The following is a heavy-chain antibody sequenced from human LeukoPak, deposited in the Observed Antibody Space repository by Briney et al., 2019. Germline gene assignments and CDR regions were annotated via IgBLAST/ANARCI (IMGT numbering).Heavy chain of an antibody. CDR2: INHSGST. V-gene: IGHV4-34*01. Sequence: SETLSLTCAVYGGSFSGYYWSWIRQPPGKGLEWIGEINHSGSTNYNPSLKSRVTISVDTSKNQFSLKLSSVTAADTAVYYCAGGPLNVHTYYDFWSGYYARGGMDVWGQGTTVTVSS. CDR3: AGGPLNVHTYYDFWSGYYARGGMDV. J-gene: IGHJ6*02. CDR1: GGSFSGYY. D-gene: IGHD3-3*01.